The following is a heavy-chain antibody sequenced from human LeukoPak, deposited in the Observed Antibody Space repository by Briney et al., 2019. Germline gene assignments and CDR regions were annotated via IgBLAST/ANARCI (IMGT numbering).Heavy chain of an antibody. J-gene: IGHJ4*02. CDR2: IIPIFGTA. CDR3: RYSSSAQYFDY. V-gene: IGHV1-69*13. D-gene: IGHD6-6*01. CDR1: GGTFSSYA. Sequence: GASVKVSCKASGGTFSSYAISWVRQAPGQGLEWMGGIIPIFGTANYARKFQGRVTITADESTSTAYMELSSLRSEDTAVYYCRYSSSAQYFDYWGQGTLVTVSS.